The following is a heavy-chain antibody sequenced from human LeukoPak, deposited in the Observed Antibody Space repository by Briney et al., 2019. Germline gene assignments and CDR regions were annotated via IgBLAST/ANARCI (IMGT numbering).Heavy chain of an antibody. CDR1: GYTFTSYY. CDR3: ARAFLDLYFDY. V-gene: IGHV1-46*01. J-gene: IGHJ4*02. CDR2: INPSGGST. Sequence: ASVTVSCKASGYTFTSYYMHWVRQAPGQGLEWMGIINPSGGSTSYAQKFQGRVTMTRDTSTSTVYMELSSLRSEDTAVYYCARAFLDLYFDYWGQGTLVTVSS.